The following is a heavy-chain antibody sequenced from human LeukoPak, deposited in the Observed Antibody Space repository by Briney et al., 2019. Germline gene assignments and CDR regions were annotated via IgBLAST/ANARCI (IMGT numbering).Heavy chain of an antibody. CDR2: INTDGGSI. D-gene: IGHD3-22*01. Sequence: GGSLRLSCAASGFTFSSYWMHWVRQAPGKRLVCVSRINTDGGSITYADSVKGRFTVSRDNAKNTLYLQMNSLRAEDTAVYYCARPGSSGYYAYWGQGTLVTVSS. CDR1: GFTFSSYW. J-gene: IGHJ4*02. V-gene: IGHV3-74*01. CDR3: ARPGSSGYYAY.